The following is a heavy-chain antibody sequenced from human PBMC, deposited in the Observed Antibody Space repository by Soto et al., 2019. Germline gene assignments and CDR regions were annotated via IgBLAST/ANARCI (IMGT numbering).Heavy chain of an antibody. CDR1: GGTFSSYA. V-gene: IGHV1-69*01. CDR2: IIPIFGTA. CDR3: SKSLPDRDYYYGMDV. J-gene: IGHJ6*02. Sequence: QVQLVQSGAEVKKPGSSVKVSCKASGGTFSSYAISWVRQAPGQGLEWMGGIIPIFGTANYAQKFQGRVTFTADESTSTAYMELSSLRSEDTAVYYCSKSLPDRDYYYGMDVWGQGTTVTVSS.